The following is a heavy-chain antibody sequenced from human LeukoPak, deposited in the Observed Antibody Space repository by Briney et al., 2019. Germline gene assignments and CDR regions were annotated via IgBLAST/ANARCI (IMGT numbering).Heavy chain of an antibody. Sequence: TSETLSLTCTVSGGSISSSSYYWGWIRQPPGKGLEWIGRIYYSGSTYYNPSIKSRVTISVDTSKNQFSLKLSSVTAADTAVYYCARQKALWFGELLYPGNWFDPWGQGTLVTVSS. J-gene: IGHJ5*02. D-gene: IGHD3-10*01. V-gene: IGHV4-39*01. CDR2: IYYSGST. CDR1: GGSISSSSYY. CDR3: ARQKALWFGELLYPGNWFDP.